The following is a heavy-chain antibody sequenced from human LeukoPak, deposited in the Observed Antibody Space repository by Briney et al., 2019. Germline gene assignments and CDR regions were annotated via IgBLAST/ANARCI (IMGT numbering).Heavy chain of an antibody. CDR2: IYHSGST. D-gene: IGHD4-17*01. CDR3: ASSTVTTVYYYYYYMDV. Sequence: SETLSLTCTVSGYSISSGYYWGWIRQPPGKGLEWIGSIYHSGSTYYNPSLKSRVTISVDTSKNQFSLKLSSVTAADTAVYYCASSTVTTVYYYYYYMDVWGKGTTVTVSS. J-gene: IGHJ6*03. V-gene: IGHV4-38-2*02. CDR1: GYSISSGYY.